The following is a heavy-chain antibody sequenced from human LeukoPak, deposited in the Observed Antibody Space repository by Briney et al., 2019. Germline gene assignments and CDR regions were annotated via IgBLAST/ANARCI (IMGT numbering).Heavy chain of an antibody. Sequence: GASVKVSCKASGYTLTGYYMHWVRQAPGQGLEWMGWINPNSGGTNYAQKFQGGVTMTRDTSISTAYMELSSLRSDDTAVYYCARDRGRSYSSGWYYGMDVWGQGTTVTVSS. CDR3: ARDRGRSYSSGWYYGMDV. CDR2: INPNSGGT. J-gene: IGHJ6*02. V-gene: IGHV1-2*02. D-gene: IGHD6-19*01. CDR1: GYTLTGYY.